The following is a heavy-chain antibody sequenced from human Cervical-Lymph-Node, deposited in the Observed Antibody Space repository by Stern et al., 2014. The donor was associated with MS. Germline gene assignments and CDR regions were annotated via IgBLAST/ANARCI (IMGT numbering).Heavy chain of an antibody. CDR2: LYPDDSDT. Sequence: VQLVQSGAEVKKPGESLTISCKGFGYSFNIYWIALVRQRPGKGLEWMGILYPDDSDTGYSPSFQGQVTFSVDKSISTAYLQWRSLKPSDTATYFCARRGMDVWGQGTSVTVSS. CDR1: GYSFNIYW. CDR3: ARRGMDV. V-gene: IGHV5-51*01. J-gene: IGHJ6*02.